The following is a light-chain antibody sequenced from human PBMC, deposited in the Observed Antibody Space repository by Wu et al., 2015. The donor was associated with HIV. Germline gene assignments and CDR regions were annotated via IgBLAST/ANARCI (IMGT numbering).Light chain of an antibody. CDR2: RAS. V-gene: IGKV1-5*03. Sequence: DIQMTQSPSTLSASVGDKVTITCRANQNIGSSLAWYQQSPGKALQLLIYRASDLQPGVPFRFSGSGSGTDFTLTITSLQPDDLGTYFCHHYMSDLQTFGQGTKV. J-gene: IGKJ1*01. CDR1: QNIGSS. CDR3: HHYMSDLQT.